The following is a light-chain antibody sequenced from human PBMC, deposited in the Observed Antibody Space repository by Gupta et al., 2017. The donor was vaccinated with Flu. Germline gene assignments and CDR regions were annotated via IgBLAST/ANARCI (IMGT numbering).Light chain of an antibody. V-gene: IGLV1-47*01. CDR3: AAWDDSLSGRV. Sequence: QSVLTQPPSASGTPGQWVTISWSGSSSNIGSLSVYWYQQVPGPAPKLLIYGNNQRPSGVPDRFSGSKSDTSASLAISGLRSEDESDYYCAAWDDSLSGRVFGGVTKLTVL. CDR1: SSNIGSLS. J-gene: IGLJ3*02. CDR2: GNN.